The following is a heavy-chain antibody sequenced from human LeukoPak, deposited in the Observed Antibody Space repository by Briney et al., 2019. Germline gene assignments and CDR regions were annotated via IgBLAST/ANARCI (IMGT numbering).Heavy chain of an antibody. CDR1: GFTVSSNY. CDR3: AKGGGYGSGTYSED. V-gene: IGHV3-66*01. CDR2: IYSGGST. J-gene: IGHJ4*02. D-gene: IGHD3-10*01. Sequence: GGSLRLSCVVSGFTVSSNYMSWVRQAPGKGLEWVSVIYSGGSTYYADSVKGRFAISRDNSKNMLYLQMNSLRAEDTAVYYCAKGGGYGSGTYSEDWGQGILVTVSS.